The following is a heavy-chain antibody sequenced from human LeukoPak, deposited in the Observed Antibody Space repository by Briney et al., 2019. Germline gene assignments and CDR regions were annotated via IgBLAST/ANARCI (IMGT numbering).Heavy chain of an antibody. V-gene: IGHV3-66*01. Sequence: GSLRLSCSASGFTVISNYMSWVRQAPGKGLEWVPVIYSGGSTYYADSVKGRFTISRDNSKNTLYLQMNSLRAEDTAVYYCARSPLQYYYGMDVWGQGTTVTVSS. J-gene: IGHJ6*02. CDR2: IYSGGST. CDR1: GFTVISNY. CDR3: ARSPLQYYYGMDV.